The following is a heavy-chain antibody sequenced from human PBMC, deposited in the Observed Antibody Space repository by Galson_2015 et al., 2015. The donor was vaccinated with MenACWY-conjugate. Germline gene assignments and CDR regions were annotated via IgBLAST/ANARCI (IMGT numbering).Heavy chain of an antibody. CDR1: GITFVNYA. CDR3: AKDPNGDYLGAFDF. J-gene: IGHJ3*01. D-gene: IGHD2-8*01. CDR2: ITGDGGAT. V-gene: IGHV3-23*01. Sequence: LRLSCAASGITFVNYAMTWVRQAPGKGLEWVSVITGDGGATYYTDSVKGRFTISRDNSKNTLYLQINSLRAEDTAVYYCAKDPNGDYLGAFDFWGQGTMVTVSS.